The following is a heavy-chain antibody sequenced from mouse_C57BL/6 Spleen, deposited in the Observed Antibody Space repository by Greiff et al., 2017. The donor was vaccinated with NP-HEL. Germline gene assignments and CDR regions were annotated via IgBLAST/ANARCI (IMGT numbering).Heavy chain of an antibody. D-gene: IGHD1-1*01. V-gene: IGHV1-64*01. J-gene: IGHJ2*01. CDR2: IHPNSGST. CDR1: GYTFTSYW. Sequence: QVQLQQPGAELVKPGASVKLSCKASGYTFTSYWMHWVKQRPGQGLEWIGMIHPNSGSTNYNEKFKSKATLTVDKSSSTAYMQLSSLTSEDSSGYYCARPSSYYECFDYWGQGTTLTVSS. CDR3: ARPSSYYECFDY.